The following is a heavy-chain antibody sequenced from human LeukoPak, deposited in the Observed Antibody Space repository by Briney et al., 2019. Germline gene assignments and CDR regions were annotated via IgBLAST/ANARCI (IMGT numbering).Heavy chain of an antibody. CDR1: GLTFSNYW. CDR3: ARRTIYYDSSGSNYARFDY. J-gene: IGHJ4*02. CDR2: IKQDGSEK. Sequence: GGSLRLSCAASGLTFSNYWMSWVRQAPGKGLEWVANIKQDGSEKYYVDSVKGRFTISRDNAKDSLYLQMNSLRAEDTAVYYCARRTIYYDSSGSNYARFDYWGQGTLVTVSS. V-gene: IGHV3-7*01. D-gene: IGHD3-22*01.